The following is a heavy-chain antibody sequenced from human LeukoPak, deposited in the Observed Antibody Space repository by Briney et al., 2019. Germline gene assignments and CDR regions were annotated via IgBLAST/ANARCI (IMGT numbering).Heavy chain of an antibody. V-gene: IGHV4-59*01. J-gene: IGHJ6*02. Sequence: PSETLSLTCTVSGGSISSYYWSWIRQPTGKGLEWIGYIYYSGSTNYNPSLKSRVTISVDTSKNQFSLKLSSVTAADAAVYYCARTRYSSGWSPTYGMDVWGQGTTVTVSS. CDR2: IYYSGST. CDR3: ARTRYSSGWSPTYGMDV. D-gene: IGHD6-19*01. CDR1: GGSISSYY.